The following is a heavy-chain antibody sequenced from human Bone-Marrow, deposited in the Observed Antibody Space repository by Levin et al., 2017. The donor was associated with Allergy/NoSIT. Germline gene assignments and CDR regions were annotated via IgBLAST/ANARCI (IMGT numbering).Heavy chain of an antibody. J-gene: IGHJ6*02. CDR2: IYYSGST. D-gene: IGHD6-13*01. V-gene: IGHV4-59*01. Sequence: SQTLSLTCTVSGGSISSYYWSWIRQPPGKGLEWIGYIYYSGSTNYNPSLKSRVTISVDTSKNQFSLKLSSVTAADTAVYYCAREGGIATHYGMDVWGQGTTVTVSS. CDR3: AREGGIATHYGMDV. CDR1: GGSISSYY.